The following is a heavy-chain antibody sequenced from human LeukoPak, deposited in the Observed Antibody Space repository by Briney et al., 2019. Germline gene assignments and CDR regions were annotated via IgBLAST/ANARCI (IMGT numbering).Heavy chain of an antibody. D-gene: IGHD3-16*01. CDR2: ITRNSDTI. J-gene: IGHJ4*02. V-gene: IGHV3-48*01. CDR3: ARVRYRLAETYIDY. CDR1: GFTFNSYN. Sequence: GGSLRLSCAASGFTFNSYNMNWVRQAPGKGLEWVSYITRNSDTIDYADSVKGRFTISRDNSKNTLYLQMNSLRAEDTAVYYCARVRYRLAETYIDYWGQGTLVTVSS.